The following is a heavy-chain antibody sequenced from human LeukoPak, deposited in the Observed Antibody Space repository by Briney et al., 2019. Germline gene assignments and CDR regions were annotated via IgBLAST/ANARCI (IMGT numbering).Heavy chain of an antibody. CDR1: GGSISSYY. CDR2: IYYSGST. CDR3: ARFGSGWYGGLDY. D-gene: IGHD6-19*01. V-gene: IGHV4-59*12. Sequence: SETLSLTCTVSGGSISSYYWSWIRQPPGKGLEWIGYIYYSGSTNYNPSLKSRVTISVDTSKNQFSLKLNSVTAADTAVYYCARFGSGWYGGLDYWGQGTLATVSS. J-gene: IGHJ4*02.